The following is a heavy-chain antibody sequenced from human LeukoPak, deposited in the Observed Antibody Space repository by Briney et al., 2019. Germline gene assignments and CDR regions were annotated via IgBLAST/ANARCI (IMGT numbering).Heavy chain of an antibody. J-gene: IGHJ3*02. CDR2: INTDGSST. CDR3: ARDRDSFDI. Sequence: GGSLRLSCAASGFTFNTYWMHWVRQVPGKGLVWVSRINTDGSSTSYADSVKGRFTISRDNAKNTLYLQINSLRAEDTAVYYCARDRDSFDIWGQGTMVTVSS. V-gene: IGHV3-74*01. CDR1: GFTFNTYW.